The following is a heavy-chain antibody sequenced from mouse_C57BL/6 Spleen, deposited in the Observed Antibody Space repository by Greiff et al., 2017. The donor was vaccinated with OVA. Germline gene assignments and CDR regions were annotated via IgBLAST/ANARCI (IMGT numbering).Heavy chain of an antibody. D-gene: IGHD2-1*01. V-gene: IGHV1-52*01. Sequence: QVQLKQPGAELVRPGSSVKLSCKASGYTFTSYWMHWVKQRPIQGLEWIGNIDPSDSETHYNQKFKDKATLTVDKSSSTAYMQLSSLTSEDSAVYYCARSGGYGNYEAYWGQGTLVTVSA. CDR2: IDPSDSET. CDR1: GYTFTSYW. J-gene: IGHJ3*01. CDR3: ARSGGYGNYEAY.